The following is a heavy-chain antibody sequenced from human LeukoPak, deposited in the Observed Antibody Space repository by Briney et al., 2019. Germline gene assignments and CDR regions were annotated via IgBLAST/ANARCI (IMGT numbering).Heavy chain of an antibody. CDR1: GYSISSGYD. CDR2: IYHSGST. D-gene: IGHD3-3*01. CDR3: ARQGGGRITIFGVVIPFDY. V-gene: IGHV4-38-2*01. J-gene: IGHJ4*02. Sequence: PSETLSLTCAVSGYSISSGYDWGWIRQPPGKGLEWIGSIYHSGSTYYNPSLKSRVTISVDTSKNQFSLKLSSVTAADTTVYYCARQGGGRITIFGVVIPFDYWGQGTLVTVSS.